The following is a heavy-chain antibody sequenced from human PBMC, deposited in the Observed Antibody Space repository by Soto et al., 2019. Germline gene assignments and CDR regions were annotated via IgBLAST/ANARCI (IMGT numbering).Heavy chain of an antibody. CDR1: GYTSTRDG. J-gene: IGHJ4*02. V-gene: IGHV1-18*01. D-gene: IGHD6-19*01. CDR3: AKDAAFFSYTSGWYYFGY. CDR2: ISAYNGNT. Sequence: APAKGAGKGSGYTSTRDGSGRGRHATGQWHEWMGWISAYNGNTNYAQKLQGRVTMTTDTSTSTAYVELRSLRSDDTAVYYCAKDAAFFSYTSGWYYFGYWGQGTLVTVSS.